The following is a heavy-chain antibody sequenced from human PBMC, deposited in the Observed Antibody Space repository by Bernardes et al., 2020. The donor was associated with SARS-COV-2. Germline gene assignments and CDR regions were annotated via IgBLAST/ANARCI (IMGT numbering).Heavy chain of an antibody. Sequence: GGSLRLSCAASGFTFSNYDMHWVRQAPEKGLEWVSTIGVPGDTYYVDSVKGRFTISRDNAKNLVFLQMNSLRAEDTAIFYCARSAGMDVWGQGTMVTVSS. CDR1: GFTFSNYD. V-gene: IGHV3-13*01. CDR2: IGVPGDT. CDR3: ARSAGMDV. J-gene: IGHJ6*02.